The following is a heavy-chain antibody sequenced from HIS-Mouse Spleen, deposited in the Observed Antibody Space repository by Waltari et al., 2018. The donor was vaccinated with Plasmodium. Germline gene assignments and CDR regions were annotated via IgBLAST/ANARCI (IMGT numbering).Heavy chain of an antibody. Sequence: EVQLVQSGAEVKKPGESLTISCKGSGYSFASSCIAWVRQMPGKGLEWSGTLYPGESDTRYSPSFQGQVTISADKSISTAYLQWSSLKASDTAMYYCARGDDRGNEAFDIWGQGTMVTVSS. D-gene: IGHD3-10*02. J-gene: IGHJ3*02. CDR1: GYSFASSC. CDR3: ARGDDRGNEAFDI. CDR2: LYPGESDT. V-gene: IGHV5-51*01.